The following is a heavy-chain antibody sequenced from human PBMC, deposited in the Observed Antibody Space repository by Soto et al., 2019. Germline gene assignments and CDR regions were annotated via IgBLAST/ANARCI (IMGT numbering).Heavy chain of an antibody. J-gene: IGHJ5*02. V-gene: IGHV3-74*01. CDR1: GFTFNSYW. D-gene: IGHD6-6*01. CDR3: ARHYSAYSSSDWFDP. Sequence: PGGSLRLSCAASGFTFNSYWMHWVRQTPGKGLVWVSRINTDGGTTTYADSLKSRVTISVDTSKNQFSLKLSSVTAADTAVYYCARHYSAYSSSDWFDPWGQGTLVTVSS. CDR2: INTDGGTT.